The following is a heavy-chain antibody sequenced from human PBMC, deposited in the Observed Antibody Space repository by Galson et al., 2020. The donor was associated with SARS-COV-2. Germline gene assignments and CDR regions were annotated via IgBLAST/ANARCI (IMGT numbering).Heavy chain of an antibody. D-gene: IGHD6-19*01. CDR2: IIPILGIA. V-gene: IGHV1-69*02. CDR3: ATTPRYPSIAVAGTPPLPPFDY. CDR1: GGTFSSYT. Sequence: SVKVSCKAPGGTFSSYTLSWVRQAPGQGLEWMGRIIPILGIANYAQKFQGRVTITADKSTSTAYMELSSLRSEDTAVYYCATTPRYPSIAVAGTPPLPPFDYWGQGTLVTVSS. J-gene: IGHJ4*02.